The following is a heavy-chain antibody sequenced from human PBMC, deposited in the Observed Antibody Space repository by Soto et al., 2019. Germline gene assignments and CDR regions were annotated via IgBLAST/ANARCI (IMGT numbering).Heavy chain of an antibody. Sequence: QVQLVQSGAEVKKPGSSVKVSCKASGGTFSSYAISWVRQAPGQGREWMGGIIPIFGTANYAQKLQGRVTITADESTSTAYMELSSLRSEDTAVYYCASCSIRKTGAYYFYGMDVWGQGTTVTVSS. J-gene: IGHJ6*02. CDR1: GGTFSSYA. V-gene: IGHV1-69*01. CDR3: ASCSIRKTGAYYFYGMDV. D-gene: IGHD7-27*01. CDR2: IIPIFGTA.